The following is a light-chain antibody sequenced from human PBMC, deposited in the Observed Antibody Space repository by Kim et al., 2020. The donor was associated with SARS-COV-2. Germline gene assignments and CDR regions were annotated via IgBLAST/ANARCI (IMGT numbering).Light chain of an antibody. Sequence: EVVLTQSPGTLSLSPGERATLSCRTSQNVNSNLAWYHQKPGQAPRLLIYGASTRATGIPDRFSGSGSGTDFTLTISGLEPEDFAVYSCQQYGRLITFGQGTRLEIK. CDR2: GAS. V-gene: IGKV3-20*01. J-gene: IGKJ5*01. CDR3: QQYGRLIT. CDR1: QNVNSN.